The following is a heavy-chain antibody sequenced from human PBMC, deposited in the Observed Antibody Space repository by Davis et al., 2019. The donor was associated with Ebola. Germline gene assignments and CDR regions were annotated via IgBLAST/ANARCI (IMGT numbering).Heavy chain of an antibody. V-gene: IGHV1-46*01. CDR2: INPSGGST. CDR3: AGEVVVVVAATPSGYYYYGMDV. J-gene: IGHJ6*04. CDR1: GYTFTSYY. D-gene: IGHD2-15*01. Sequence: ASVKVSCKASGYTFTSYYMHWVRQAPGQGLEWMGIINPSGGSTSYAQKFQGRVTMTRDTSTSTVYMELSSLRSEDTAVYYCAGEVVVVVAATPSGYYYYGMDVWGKGTTVTVSS.